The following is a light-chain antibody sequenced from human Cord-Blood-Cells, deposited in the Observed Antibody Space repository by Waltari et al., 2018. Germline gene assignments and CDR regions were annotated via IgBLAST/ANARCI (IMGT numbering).Light chain of an antibody. CDR3: QQSYSTPYT. Sequence: DIQMTQSPCSLSVSVGDRVTLTCRASQSISSYLNWYQQKPANAPKLLIYAASSLQGRVPSRFSGSGSRTDITLTISSLQPEDVVTYCWQQSYSTPYTFGQGTKLEIK. CDR1: QSISSY. J-gene: IGKJ2*01. V-gene: IGKV1-39*01. CDR2: AAS.